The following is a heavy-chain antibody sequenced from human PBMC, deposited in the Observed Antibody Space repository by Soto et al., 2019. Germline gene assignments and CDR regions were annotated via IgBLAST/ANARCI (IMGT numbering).Heavy chain of an antibody. J-gene: IGHJ4*02. CDR3: ARDSTWIQLWFYY. D-gene: IGHD5-18*01. V-gene: IGHV3-23*01. CDR2: ISGSGGNT. Sequence: GGSLRLSCAASGFTFSTYVMTWVRQAPGKGLEWVAAISGSGGNTYYTDSVKGRFTISRDNSKNTLYLQMNSLRAEDTAVYYCARDSTWIQLWFYYWGQGTQVTVAS. CDR1: GFTFSTYV.